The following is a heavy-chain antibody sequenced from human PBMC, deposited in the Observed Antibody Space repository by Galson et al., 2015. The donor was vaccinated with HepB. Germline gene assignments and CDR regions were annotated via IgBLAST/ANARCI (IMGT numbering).Heavy chain of an antibody. CDR2: IHGSSRYI. CDR1: GFTFSSST. CDR3: VRDSVWGEDPPNFDN. V-gene: IGHV3-21*01. J-gene: IGHJ4*02. D-gene: IGHD1-26*01. Sequence: SLRHPCAVSGFTFSSSTLSWVRQAPGRGLEWVSSIHGSSRYIYYADSLRGRLTISRDNANNSLFLQLNRLEAEDTAVYFCVRDSVWGEDPPNFDNWGQGTLVAVSS.